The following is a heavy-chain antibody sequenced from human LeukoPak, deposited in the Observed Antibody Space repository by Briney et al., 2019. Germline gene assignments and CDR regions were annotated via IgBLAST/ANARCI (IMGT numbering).Heavy chain of an antibody. CDR3: AKDARRTFGLSSGLYRGSYYFDY. Sequence: GGSLRLSCAASGFTFSDYYMSWIRQAPGRGLEWISYISSSSGGTIYYTDSVKGRFTISRDNSKNTLFLQVNSLRAEDTAVYYCAKDARRTFGLSSGLYRGSYYFDYWGQGTLVTVSS. J-gene: IGHJ4*02. V-gene: IGHV3-11*04. CDR2: ISSSSGGTI. D-gene: IGHD6-19*01. CDR1: GFTFSDYY.